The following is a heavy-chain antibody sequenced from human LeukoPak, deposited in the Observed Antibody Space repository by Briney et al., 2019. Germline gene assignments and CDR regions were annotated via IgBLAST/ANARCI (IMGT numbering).Heavy chain of an antibody. CDR3: ARDMDTGPDLFDY. CDR1: GYTFTGYY. CDR2: INPNSGGT. V-gene: IGHV1-2*02. J-gene: IGHJ4*02. D-gene: IGHD5-18*01. Sequence: ASVKVSCKASGYTFTGYYMHWGRQAPGQGVECMGWINPNSGGTNYAQKFQGRVTMTRDTSISTAYMELSRLRSEDTAVYYCARDMDTGPDLFDYWGQGTLVTVSS.